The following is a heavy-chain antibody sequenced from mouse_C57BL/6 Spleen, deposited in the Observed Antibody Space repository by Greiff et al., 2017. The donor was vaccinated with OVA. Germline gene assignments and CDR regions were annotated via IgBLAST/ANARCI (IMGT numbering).Heavy chain of an antibody. Sequence: QVQLQQPGAELVRPGSSVKLSCKASGYTFTSYWMHWVKQRPIQGLEWIGNIDPSDSDTHYNQKFKDKATLTVDKSSSTAYMQLSSLTSEDSAVYYCAREANEMDYWGQGTSVTVSA. CDR3: AREANEMDY. V-gene: IGHV1-52*01. CDR2: IDPSDSDT. CDR1: GYTFTSYW. J-gene: IGHJ4*01.